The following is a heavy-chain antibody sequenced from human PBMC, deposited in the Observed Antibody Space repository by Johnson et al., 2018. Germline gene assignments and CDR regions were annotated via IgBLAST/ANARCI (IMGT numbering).Heavy chain of an antibody. CDR3: ARDEGDAFDI. CDR2: IWYDGSNK. J-gene: IGHJ3*02. CDR1: GFTFSTYG. V-gene: IGHV3-33*01. Sequence: LVQSGGGVVQPGRSLRLSCAASGFTFSTYGMHWVRQAPGKGLEWVAVIWYDGSNKYYVDSVKGRFTISRDNSKNTLYLQMNSLRAEDTAVSYCARDEGDAFDIWGQGTMVTVSS.